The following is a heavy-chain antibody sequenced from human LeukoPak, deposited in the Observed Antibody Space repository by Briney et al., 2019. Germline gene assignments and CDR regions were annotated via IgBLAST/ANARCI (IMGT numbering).Heavy chain of an antibody. Sequence: GASVKVSCKASGYTFTSYGISWVRQAPGQGLEWMGWISAYNGNTNYAQKLQGRVTMTTDTSTSTAYMELRSLRSDDTAVYYCARRGITMVRGVIMVYFDYWGQGTLVTVSS. J-gene: IGHJ4*02. CDR3: ARRGITMVRGVIMVYFDY. CDR2: ISAYNGNT. CDR1: GYTFTSYG. V-gene: IGHV1-18*01. D-gene: IGHD3-10*01.